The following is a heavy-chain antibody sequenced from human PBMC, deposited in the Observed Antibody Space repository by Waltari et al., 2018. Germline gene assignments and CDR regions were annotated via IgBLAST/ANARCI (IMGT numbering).Heavy chain of an antibody. J-gene: IGHJ6*02. D-gene: IGHD3-9*01. CDR2: IYWDDDK. Sequence: QITLKESGPTLVKPTQTLTLTCTFSGFSLSTSGVGVGWIRQPPGKALEWLALIYWDDDKRYSPSLKSRLTITKDTSKNQVVLTRTNMDPVDTATYYCAHRPYSVLRYFDWLLWGFGVYYYYYGMDVWGQGTTVTVSS. CDR3: AHRPYSVLRYFDWLLWGFGVYYYYYGMDV. CDR1: GFSLSTSGVG. V-gene: IGHV2-5*02.